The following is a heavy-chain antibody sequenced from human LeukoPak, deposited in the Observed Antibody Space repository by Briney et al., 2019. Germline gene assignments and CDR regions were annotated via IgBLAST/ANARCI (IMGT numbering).Heavy chain of an antibody. CDR1: GYSISSGYY. Sequence: EPSETLSLTCTVSGYSISSGYYWGWIRQPPGKGLEWIGSIYHSGSTYYNPSLKSRVTISVDTSKNQFSLKLSSVTAADTAVYYCARLALRITMVRGVRSAPNHNWFDPWGQGTLVTVSS. J-gene: IGHJ5*02. CDR2: IYHSGST. D-gene: IGHD3-10*01. CDR3: ARLALRITMVRGVRSAPNHNWFDP. V-gene: IGHV4-38-2*02.